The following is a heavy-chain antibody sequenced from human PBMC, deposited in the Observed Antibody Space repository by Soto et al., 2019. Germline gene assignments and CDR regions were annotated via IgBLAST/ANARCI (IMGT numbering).Heavy chain of an antibody. CDR3: ARDQHYDFWSGYYDPNNYYYGRDV. CDR1: GRSISSYY. D-gene: IGHD3-3*01. J-gene: IGHJ6*02. V-gene: IGHV4-59*01. Sequence: SETLSLTCTVSGRSISSYYWSWIRQPPGKGLEWIGYIYYSGSTNYNPPLKSRFTISVDTSKPLFSLKLSSLTAADTAVNYCARDQHYDFWSGYYDPNNYYYGRDVWGQGPTVTVSS. CDR2: IYYSGST.